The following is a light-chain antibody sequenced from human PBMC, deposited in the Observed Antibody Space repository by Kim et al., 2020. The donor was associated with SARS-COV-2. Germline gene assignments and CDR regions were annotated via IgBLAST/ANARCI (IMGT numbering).Light chain of an antibody. V-gene: IGLV2-14*03. CDR1: SSDVGAYNY. J-gene: IGLJ2*01. Sequence: GQSITISCTGTSSDVGAYNYVSWYQQHPGKAPKLLIYDVINRPSGVSSRFSGSKSGNRASLTISGLQAEDEADYYCSSYSSTSHVVFGGGTQLTVL. CDR3: SSYSSTSHVV. CDR2: DVI.